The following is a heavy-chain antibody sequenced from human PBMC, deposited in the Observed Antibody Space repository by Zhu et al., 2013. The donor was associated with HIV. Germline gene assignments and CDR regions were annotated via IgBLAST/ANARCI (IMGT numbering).Heavy chain of an antibody. Sequence: QAQLVQSGTEVKKPGASVKVSCKASGYTFSNFGITWVRQAPGQGLEWMGWVSPYNGKAVYAKRFQARITMTTDTSTTTASMELSGLTSDDTAVYYCARDEFDHFDAFAYYCDAFDVWGQGTVVTVSS. J-gene: IGHJ3*01. D-gene: IGHD3-22*01. CDR1: GYTFSNFG. CDR3: ARDEFDHFDAFAYYCDAFDV. CDR2: VSPYNGKA. V-gene: IGHV1-18*01.